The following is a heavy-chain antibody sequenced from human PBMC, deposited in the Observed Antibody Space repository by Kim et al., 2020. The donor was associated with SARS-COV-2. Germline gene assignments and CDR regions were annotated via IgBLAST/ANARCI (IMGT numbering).Heavy chain of an antibody. Sequence: ASVKVSCKAFGYRFTNYAIHWVRQAPGRRPEWMGWIHPGNGNSKRSQNFQNRVIFTTDTYASIAYMEVSGLRSEDTALFYCTREDGSGPSYRAFDLWGQGTRVVVSS. CDR2: IHPGNGNS. J-gene: IGHJ3*01. V-gene: IGHV1-3*01. CDR1: GYRFTNYA. CDR3: TREDGSGPSYRAFDL. D-gene: IGHD3-10*01.